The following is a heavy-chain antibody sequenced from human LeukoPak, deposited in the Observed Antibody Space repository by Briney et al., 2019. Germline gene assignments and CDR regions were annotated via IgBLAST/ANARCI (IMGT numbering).Heavy chain of an antibody. CDR2: ISWNSGSI. CDR1: GFTFDDYA. V-gene: IGHV3-9*01. Sequence: GGSLRLSCAASGFTFDDYAMHWVRQAPGKGLEWVSGISWNSGSIGYADSVKGRFTISRDNAKNSLYLQMNGLRAEDTTVYYCATVSEYWGQGTLVTVSS. J-gene: IGHJ4*02. CDR3: ATVSEY.